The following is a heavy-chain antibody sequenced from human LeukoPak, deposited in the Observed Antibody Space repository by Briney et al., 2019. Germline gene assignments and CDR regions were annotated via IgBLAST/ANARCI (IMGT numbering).Heavy chain of an antibody. J-gene: IGHJ5*02. CDR3: ARRNYYDSSGYYFDP. D-gene: IGHD3-22*01. CDR2: IYPGDSDT. CDR1: GYSFTSYW. V-gene: IGHV5-51*01. Sequence: KVSCKASGYSFTSYWIGWVRQMPGKGLEWMGIIYPGDSDTRYSPSFQGQVTISADKSISTAYLQWSSLKASDTAMYYCARRNYYDSSGYYFDPWGQGTLVTVSS.